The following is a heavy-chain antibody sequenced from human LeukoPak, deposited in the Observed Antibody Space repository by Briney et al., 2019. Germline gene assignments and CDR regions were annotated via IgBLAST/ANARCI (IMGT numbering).Heavy chain of an antibody. V-gene: IGHV4-59*08. Sequence: SETLSLTCTVSGFSTSSYYWSWIRQPPGKGLEWIGYIYYSGSTNYNPSLKSRVTISVDTSKNQFSLKLSSVTAADTAVYYCARLTPSYYYDSSGYYDIWGQGTMVTVSS. CDR2: IYYSGST. D-gene: IGHD3-22*01. CDR1: GFSTSSYY. J-gene: IGHJ3*02. CDR3: ARLTPSYYYDSSGYYDI.